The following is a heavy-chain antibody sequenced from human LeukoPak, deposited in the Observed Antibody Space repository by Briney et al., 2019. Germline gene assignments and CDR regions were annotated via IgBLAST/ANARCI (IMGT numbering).Heavy chain of an antibody. Sequence: PSETLSLTCTVSGGSISNYYWSWIPQPPGEGLEWIGYIYYTGSTTHNPSLNSRVTTSVDTSKNQFSLRLSSVTAADTAVYYCAREEAATSSLDYWGQGILVTVSS. CDR2: IYYTGST. J-gene: IGHJ4*02. D-gene: IGHD2-15*01. CDR1: GGSISNYY. CDR3: AREEAATSSLDY. V-gene: IGHV4-59*01.